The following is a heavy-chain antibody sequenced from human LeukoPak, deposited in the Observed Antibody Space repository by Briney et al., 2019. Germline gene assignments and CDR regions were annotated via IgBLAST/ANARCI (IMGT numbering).Heavy chain of an antibody. D-gene: IGHD6-19*01. V-gene: IGHV1-69*13. Sequence: ASVKVSCKASRYTFTDYYMHWVRRAPGQGLEWMGGIIPIFGTANYAQKFQGRVTITADESTSTAYMELSSLRSEDTAVYYCARGVQGWNFDYWGQGTLVTVSS. CDR1: RYTFTDYY. CDR2: IIPIFGTA. J-gene: IGHJ4*02. CDR3: ARGVQGWNFDY.